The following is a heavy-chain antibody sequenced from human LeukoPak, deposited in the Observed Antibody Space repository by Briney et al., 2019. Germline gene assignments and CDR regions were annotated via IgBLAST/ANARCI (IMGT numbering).Heavy chain of an antibody. CDR1: GGSTSNYY. Sequence: SQTLSLTCSVSGGSTSNYYWSWIRQPPGKGLEWIGYIYYSGSTSYNPSLERRVTISVDTSKNQFSLKLSSVTAADTAVYYCARDIWKDWYFDLWGRGTLVTVSS. CDR2: IYYSGST. D-gene: IGHD1-1*01. CDR3: ARDIWKDWYFDL. J-gene: IGHJ2*01. V-gene: IGHV4-59*01.